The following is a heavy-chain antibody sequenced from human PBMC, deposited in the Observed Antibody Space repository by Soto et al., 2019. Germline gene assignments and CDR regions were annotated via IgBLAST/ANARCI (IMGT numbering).Heavy chain of an antibody. CDR2: ISWNSGSI. D-gene: IGHD3-10*01. CDR3: AKDALWFGEGEVY. Sequence: EVQLVESGGGLVQPGRSLRLSCAASGFTFDDYAMHWVRQAPGKGLEWVSGISWNSGSIGYADSVKGRFTISRDNAKNSLYLQMNSLRAEDTALYYCAKDALWFGEGEVYWGQGTLVTVSS. CDR1: GFTFDDYA. V-gene: IGHV3-9*01. J-gene: IGHJ4*02.